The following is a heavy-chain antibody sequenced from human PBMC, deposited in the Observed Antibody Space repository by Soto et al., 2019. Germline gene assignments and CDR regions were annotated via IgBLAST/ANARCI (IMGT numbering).Heavy chain of an antibody. CDR1: GDSVSSNSAA. Sequence: KQSQTLLLTCAISGDSVSSNSAAWNWIRQSPSRGLEWLGRTYYRSKWYNDYAVSVKSRITINPDTSKNQFSLQLNSVTPEDTAVYYCARDLHFTLTGEDWFDPWGQGTLVTVSS. CDR2: TYYRSKWYN. V-gene: IGHV6-1*01. CDR3: ARDLHFTLTGEDWFDP. D-gene: IGHD7-27*01. J-gene: IGHJ5*02.